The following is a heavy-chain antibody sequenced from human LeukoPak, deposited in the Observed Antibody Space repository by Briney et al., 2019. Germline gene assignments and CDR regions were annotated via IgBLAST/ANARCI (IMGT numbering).Heavy chain of an antibody. J-gene: IGHJ5*02. CDR3: AKDIRQWLVGYWFDP. V-gene: IGHV3-48*03. CDR1: GFTFSSYE. D-gene: IGHD6-19*01. Sequence: AGGSLRLSCAASGFTFSSYEMNWVRQAPGKGLEWVSYISSSGSTIYYADSVKGRFTISRDNAKNSLYLQMNSLRAEDTALYYCAKDIRQWLVGYWFDPWGQGTLVTVSS. CDR2: ISSSGSTI.